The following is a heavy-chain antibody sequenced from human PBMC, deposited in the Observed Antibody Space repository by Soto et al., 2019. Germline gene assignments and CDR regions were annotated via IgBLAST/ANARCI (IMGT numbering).Heavy chain of an antibody. V-gene: IGHV1-18*01. J-gene: IGHJ6*02. CDR2: ISAYNGNT. Sequence: AASVKVSCKASGYSFTSYGISWVRQAPGQGLEWMGWISAYNGNTNYAQKLQGRVTMTTDTSTSTAYMELRSLRSDDTAVYYCARRSVPAAIRDYYYGMDVWGQGTTVTVSS. CDR3: ARRSVPAAIRDYYYGMDV. CDR1: GYSFTSYG. D-gene: IGHD2-2*02.